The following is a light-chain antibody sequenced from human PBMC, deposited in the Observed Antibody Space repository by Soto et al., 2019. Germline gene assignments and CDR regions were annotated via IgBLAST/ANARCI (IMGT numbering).Light chain of an antibody. Sequence: QSALTQPPSASGSPGQSVTISCTGTSSDVGGYNFVSWYQQHPGQAPKLIIYEVTPRPSGVPDRFSGSKSGNTASLTVSGLQAEDEADYYCSSYAGSNMGVFGTGTKLTVL. J-gene: IGLJ1*01. CDR2: EVT. CDR3: SSYAGSNMGV. CDR1: SSDVGGYNF. V-gene: IGLV2-8*01.